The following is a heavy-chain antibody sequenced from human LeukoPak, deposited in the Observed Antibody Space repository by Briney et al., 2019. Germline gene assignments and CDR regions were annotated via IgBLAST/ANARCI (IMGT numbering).Heavy chain of an antibody. D-gene: IGHD3-22*01. CDR2: ISSSGSTI. J-gene: IGHJ4*02. Sequence: GGSLRLSCAASGFTFSDYYMSWIRQAPGKGLEWVSYISSSGSTIYYADSVKGRFTISRDNAKNSLYLQMNSLRAEDTAVYYCARKPLHYYDSSGPFDYWGQGTLVTVSS. V-gene: IGHV3-11*01. CDR3: ARKPLHYYDSSGPFDY. CDR1: GFTFSDYY.